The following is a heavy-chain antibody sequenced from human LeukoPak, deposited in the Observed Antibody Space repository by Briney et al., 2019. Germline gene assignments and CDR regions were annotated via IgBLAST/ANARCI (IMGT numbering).Heavy chain of an antibody. J-gene: IGHJ5*02. Sequence: SETLSLTCSVSGDSSTTYYWTWIRQSPGKGREWIGYVYYNVSTNYNPSLKSRVTISVDTSKNQFFLRLTSVTAADTAVYYCAREKGGKRFDLWDQGTLVMVSS. CDR3: AREKGGKRFDL. CDR2: VYYNVST. V-gene: IGHV4-59*01. D-gene: IGHD1-26*01. CDR1: GDSSTTYY.